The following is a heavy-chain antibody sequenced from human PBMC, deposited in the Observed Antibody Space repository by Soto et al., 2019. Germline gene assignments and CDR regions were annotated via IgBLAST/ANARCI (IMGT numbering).Heavy chain of an antibody. CDR2: IVVGSGNT. CDR3: AAGPIVGATRGFDY. CDR1: GFTFTSSA. J-gene: IGHJ4*02. Sequence: ASVKVSCKASGFTFTSSAVQWVRQARGQRLEWIGWIVVGSGNTNYAQEFQEGVTITRDMSTSTAYMELSSLRSEDTAVYYCAAGPIVGATRGFDYWGQGTLVTVSS. D-gene: IGHD1-26*01. V-gene: IGHV1-58*01.